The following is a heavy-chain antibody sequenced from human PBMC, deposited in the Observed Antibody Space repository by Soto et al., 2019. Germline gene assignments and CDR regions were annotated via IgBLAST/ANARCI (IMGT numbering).Heavy chain of an antibody. CDR1: GFTFSNFP. D-gene: IGHD3-22*01. CDR3: ARFTGPDSSGYYDY. CDR2: IWYDGSDR. Sequence: HPGGSLRLSCAASGFTFSNFPMHWVRQAPGKGLEWVAVIWYDGSDRYYIDSVKGRFTISRDNSKNTLFLQMNSLRAEDTAVYYCARFTGPDSSGYYDYWGQGTLVTVSS. J-gene: IGHJ4*02. V-gene: IGHV3-33*08.